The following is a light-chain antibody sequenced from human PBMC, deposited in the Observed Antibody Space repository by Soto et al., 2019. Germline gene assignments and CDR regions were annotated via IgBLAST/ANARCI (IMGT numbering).Light chain of an antibody. CDR1: SSDVGAYKY. J-gene: IGLJ1*01. V-gene: IGLV2-14*01. Sequence: QSVLTQPASVSGSPGQSITISCTGTSSDVGAYKYVSWYQQHPGKAPKLMIYEVSNRPSGVSNRFSGSKPGNTASVTISGLQAEDEADYYCSSYTSTNTQVFGTGTKV. CDR2: EVS. CDR3: SSYTSTNTQV.